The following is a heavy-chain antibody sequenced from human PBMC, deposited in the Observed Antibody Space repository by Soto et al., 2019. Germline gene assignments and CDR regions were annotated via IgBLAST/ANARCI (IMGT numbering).Heavy chain of an antibody. CDR2: IHYTGSP. J-gene: IGHJ3*02. D-gene: IGHD1-26*01. CDR1: GGSISSSY. CDR3: STLRSYAASFHI. Sequence: SETLSLTCTVSGGSISSSYWSWIRQPPGKGLEWIGYIHYTGSPNYNPSLKSRVTISVDTSKNQFSLRLTSVTAADTAVCYCSTLRSYAASFHIWGQGTLVTVSS. V-gene: IGHV4-59*01.